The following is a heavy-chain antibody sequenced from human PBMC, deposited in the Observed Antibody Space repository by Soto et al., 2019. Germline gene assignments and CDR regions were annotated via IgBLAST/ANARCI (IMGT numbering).Heavy chain of an antibody. D-gene: IGHD2-15*01. V-gene: IGHV4-39*01. J-gene: IGHJ3*02. CDR3: ARYDIVVVVAATQAFDI. CDR2: IYYSGST. CDR1: GGSISSSSYY. Sequence: PSETLSLSCTVSGGSISSSSYYWGWIRHPPGKGLEWIGSIYYSGSTYYNPSLKSRVTISVDTSKNQFSLKLSSVTAADTAVYYCARYDIVVVVAATQAFDIWGQGTMVTVSS.